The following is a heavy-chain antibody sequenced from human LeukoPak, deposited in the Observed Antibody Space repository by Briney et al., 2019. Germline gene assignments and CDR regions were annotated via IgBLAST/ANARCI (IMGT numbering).Heavy chain of an antibody. CDR1: GYTFTSYG. Sequence: ASVKVSCKASGYTFTSYGISWVRQAPGQGLEWMGWISAYNGNTNYAQKLQGRVTMTTDTSTSTAYMELRSLRSDDTAVYYCARARGTTVTMGYYYYGMDVWGQGTTVTVS. CDR2: ISAYNGNT. J-gene: IGHJ6*02. CDR3: ARARGTTVTMGYYYYGMDV. V-gene: IGHV1-18*01. D-gene: IGHD4-17*01.